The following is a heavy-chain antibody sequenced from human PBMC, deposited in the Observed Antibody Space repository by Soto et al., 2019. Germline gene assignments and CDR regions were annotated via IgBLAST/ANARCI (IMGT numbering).Heavy chain of an antibody. Sequence: PGGSLRLSCAASGFTFSSYGMHWVRQAPGKGLEWVAVIWFDGSNKYYADSVKGRFTISRDNSKNTLFLQMNSLRAEDTAVYYCARGSDWSPPEYGGHGTLVTXS. V-gene: IGHV3-33*01. CDR3: ARGSDWSPPEY. CDR1: GFTFSSYG. D-gene: IGHD3-9*01. CDR2: IWFDGSNK. J-gene: IGHJ4*01.